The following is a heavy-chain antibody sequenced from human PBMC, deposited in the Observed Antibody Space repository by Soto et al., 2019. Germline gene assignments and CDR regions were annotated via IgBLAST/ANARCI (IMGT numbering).Heavy chain of an antibody. CDR1: GYSFTNYW. V-gene: IGHV5-51*01. D-gene: IGHD2-15*01. Sequence: GESLKISCKGSGYSFTNYWIGWVRQMPGKGLEWMGIFYPGDSETRYSPSFQGQVTISADKSISTAYLQWSSLKASDTAMYYCARQVVAAPGSYDIWGRGTLVTVSS. CDR2: FYPGDSET. CDR3: ARQVVAAPGSYDI. J-gene: IGHJ3*02.